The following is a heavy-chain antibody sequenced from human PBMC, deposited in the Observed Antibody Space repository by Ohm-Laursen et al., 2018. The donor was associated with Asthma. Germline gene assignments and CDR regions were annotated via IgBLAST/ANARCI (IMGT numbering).Heavy chain of an antibody. D-gene: IGHD6-13*01. CDR2: IWYDGSNK. J-gene: IGHJ4*02. V-gene: IGHV3-33*01. CDR1: GFTFSSYG. Sequence: SLRLSCSASGFTFSSYGMHWVRQAPGKGLEWVAGIWYDGSNKYFADSVKGRFTISRDNSKNTLYLQMNSLRPEDTAVYYCAREYASSWYPCFDYWGQGTLVTVSS. CDR3: AREYASSWYPCFDY.